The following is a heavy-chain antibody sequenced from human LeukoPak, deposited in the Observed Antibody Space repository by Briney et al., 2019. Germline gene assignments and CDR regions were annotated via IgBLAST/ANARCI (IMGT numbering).Heavy chain of an antibody. V-gene: IGHV3-66*02. D-gene: IGHD6-6*01. CDR3: ARDDGSSPSDY. CDR2: IYSGGGT. CDR1: GFTFSSNY. J-gene: IGHJ4*02. Sequence: PGGTLRLSCAASGFTFSSNYMSWLRQAPGKGLEGVSVIYSGGGTYYPGSVNGRFTISRDNSNNTLYLQMTSLRAEDTAVYYCARDDGSSPSDYWGQGTLVTVSS.